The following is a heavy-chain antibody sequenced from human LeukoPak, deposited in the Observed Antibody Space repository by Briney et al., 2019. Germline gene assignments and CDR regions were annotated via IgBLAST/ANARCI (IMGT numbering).Heavy chain of an antibody. J-gene: IGHJ4*02. V-gene: IGHV3-48*03. Sequence: GGPLRLSCAASGFTFSSYEMNWVRQAPGKGLEWASYISSSGSTIYYADTVKGRFTISRDNAKHSLYLQMNSLRAEDTAVYYCAREGSSGWPDYWGQGTLVTVSS. D-gene: IGHD6-19*01. CDR1: GFTFSSYE. CDR3: AREGSSGWPDY. CDR2: ISSSGSTI.